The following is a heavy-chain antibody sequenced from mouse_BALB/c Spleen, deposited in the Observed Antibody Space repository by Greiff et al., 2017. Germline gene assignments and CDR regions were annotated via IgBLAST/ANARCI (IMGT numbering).Heavy chain of an antibody. Sequence: QVQLQQSGAELVRPGTSVKISCKASGYTFTNYWLGWVKQRPGHGLEWIGDIYPGGGYTNYNEKFKGKATLTADTSSSTAYMQLSSLTSEDSAVYFCARAGYDYDGPWFAYWGQGTLVTVSA. D-gene: IGHD2-4*01. J-gene: IGHJ3*01. CDR1: GYTFTNYW. V-gene: IGHV1-63*02. CDR2: IYPGGGYT. CDR3: ARAGYDYDGPWFAY.